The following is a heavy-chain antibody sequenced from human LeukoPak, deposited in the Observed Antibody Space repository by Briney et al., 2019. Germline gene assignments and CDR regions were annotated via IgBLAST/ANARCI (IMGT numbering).Heavy chain of an antibody. CDR2: TYYSGGT. J-gene: IGHJ4*02. CDR1: GVSISSGDYY. V-gene: IGHV4-30-4*01. D-gene: IGHD4-17*01. CDR3: ARLPYGDYYFDY. Sequence: PSETLSLTCAVSGVSISSGDYYWSWIRQPPGKGLEWIGYTYYSGGTYYNPSLKSRVTISVDTSKNQFSLKLNSVTAADTAVYFCARLPYGDYYFDYWGQGTLVIVSS.